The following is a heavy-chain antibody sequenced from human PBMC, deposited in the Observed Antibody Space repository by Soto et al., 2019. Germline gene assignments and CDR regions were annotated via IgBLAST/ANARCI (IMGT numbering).Heavy chain of an antibody. CDR2: IIPILRIA. CDR1: GGPFSSYT. J-gene: IGHJ4*02. D-gene: IGHD7-27*01. V-gene: IGHV1-69*08. CDR3: ARDRDVPGD. Sequence: QVQLVQSGAEVKKPGSSVKVSCKASGGPFSSYTISWVRQAPGQGLEWMGRIIPILRIANYAQKFQGRVTISADKSTSTAYMELSSLRSEDTAVYYCARDRDVPGDWGQGTLVTVSS.